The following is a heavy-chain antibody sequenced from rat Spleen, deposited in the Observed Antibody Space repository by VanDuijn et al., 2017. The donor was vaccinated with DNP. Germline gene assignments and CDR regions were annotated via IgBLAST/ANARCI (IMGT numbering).Heavy chain of an antibody. Sequence: EVQLVESGGGLVQPGRSLKLSCAASGFTFSDYNMAWVRQAPKKGLEWVASINTDGGSTHYPDSVKGRFTISRDNAEKTVYLQMNSLRSEDTATYYCAKGGDYGGFDYWGQGVMVTVSS. V-gene: IGHV5S10*01. CDR2: INTDGGST. D-gene: IGHD1-11*01. J-gene: IGHJ2*01. CDR1: GFTFSDYN. CDR3: AKGGDYGGFDY.